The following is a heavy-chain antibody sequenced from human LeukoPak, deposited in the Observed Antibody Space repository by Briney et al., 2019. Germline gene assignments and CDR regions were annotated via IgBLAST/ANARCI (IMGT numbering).Heavy chain of an antibody. V-gene: IGHV4-39*07. J-gene: IGHJ4*02. CDR3: ARDGGSAAAGELDY. D-gene: IGHD6-13*01. CDR1: GGPIGSYY. CDR2: INYSGNT. Sequence: PSETLSLTCTVSGGPIGSYYWGWIRQPPGRGPEWIGIINYSGNTYYNPSLKSRVTISVDTSKNQFSLKVTSVTAADTAVYYCARDGGSAAAGELDYWGQGTLVTVSS.